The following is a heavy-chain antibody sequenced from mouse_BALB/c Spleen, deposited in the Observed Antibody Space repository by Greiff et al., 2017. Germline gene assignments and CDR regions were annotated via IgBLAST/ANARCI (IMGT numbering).Heavy chain of an antibody. J-gene: IGHJ1*01. V-gene: IGHV2-9*02. CDR2: IWAGGST. CDR1: GFSLTSYG. CDR3: ARDHYPFWYFDV. D-gene: IGHD5-5*01. Sequence: VMLVESGPGLVAPSQSLSITCTVSGFSLTSYGVHWVRQPPGKGLEWLGVIWAGGSTNYNSALMSRLSISKDNSKSQVFLKMNSLQTDDTAMYYCARDHYPFWYFDVWGAGTTVTVSS.